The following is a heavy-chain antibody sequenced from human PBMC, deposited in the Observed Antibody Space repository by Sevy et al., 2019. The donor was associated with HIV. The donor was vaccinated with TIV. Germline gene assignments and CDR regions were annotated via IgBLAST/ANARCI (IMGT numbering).Heavy chain of an antibody. CDR3: ARGGSIVTARDYFDH. CDR2: IHHSGSI. V-gene: IGHV4-38-2*01. CDR1: DYSISSGYY. D-gene: IGHD1-26*01. Sequence: ETLSLTCGVSDYSISSGYYWGWIRQPPGKGLEWLGSIHHSGSIYFNPSLNSRVIISVDTSKNQFSLKLRSVTAADTAVYYCARGGSIVTARDYFDHWGQGVLVTVSS. J-gene: IGHJ4*02.